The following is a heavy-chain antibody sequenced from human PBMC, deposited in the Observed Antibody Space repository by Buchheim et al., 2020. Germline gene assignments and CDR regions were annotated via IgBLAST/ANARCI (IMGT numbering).Heavy chain of an antibody. CDR2: IYYSGST. D-gene: IGHD3-16*01. Sequence: QLQLQESGPGLVKPSETLSLTCTVSGGSISSSSYYWGWIRQPPGKGLVWIGSIYYSGSTHYNPSLKSRVTISVDTSKNQFSLKLSSVTAADTAVYYCARLLFGLDYWGQGTL. V-gene: IGHV4-39*01. J-gene: IGHJ4*02. CDR1: GGSISSSSYY. CDR3: ARLLFGLDY.